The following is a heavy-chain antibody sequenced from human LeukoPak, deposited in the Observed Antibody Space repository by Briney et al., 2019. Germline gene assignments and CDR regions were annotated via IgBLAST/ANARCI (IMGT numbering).Heavy chain of an antibody. Sequence: GGSLRLSCAASGFTFGSCWMNWVRQTPGKGLEWVANINQDGSQKFYVDSVKGRFTISRDNANNSLYLQMNSLRAEDTAVYYCARGMDVRGQGTTVTVSS. J-gene: IGHJ6*02. CDR2: INQDGSQK. V-gene: IGHV3-7*01. CDR1: GFTFGSCW. CDR3: ARGMDV.